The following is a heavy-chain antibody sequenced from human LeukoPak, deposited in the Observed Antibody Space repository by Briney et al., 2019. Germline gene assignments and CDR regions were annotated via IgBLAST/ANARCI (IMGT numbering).Heavy chain of an antibody. V-gene: IGHV4-31*03. Sequence: SETPSLTCTVSGGSISSGGYYWSWIRQHPGKGLEWIGYIYYSGSTYYNPSLKSRVTISVDTSKNQFSLKLSSVTAADTAVYYCAREQYSSSSGFDYWGQGTLVTVSS. CDR1: GGSISSGGYY. J-gene: IGHJ4*02. CDR3: AREQYSSSSGFDY. CDR2: IYYSGST. D-gene: IGHD6-6*01.